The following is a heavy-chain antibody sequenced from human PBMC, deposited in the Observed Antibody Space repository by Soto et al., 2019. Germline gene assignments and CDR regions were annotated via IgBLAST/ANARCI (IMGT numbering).Heavy chain of an antibody. CDR3: TPLALKYSSGWYEFSD. Sequence: EVQLVESGGGLVKPGGSLRLSCAASGFTFSNVWMNWVRQAPGKGLEWVGRIKSKTDGGTTDYAAPVKGRFTISRDDSKNTRYLQMNSLKTEDTAVSYCTPLALKYSSGWYEFSDWGQGTLVTVSS. CDR2: IKSKTDGGTT. D-gene: IGHD6-19*01. J-gene: IGHJ4*02. V-gene: IGHV3-15*07. CDR1: GFTFSNVW.